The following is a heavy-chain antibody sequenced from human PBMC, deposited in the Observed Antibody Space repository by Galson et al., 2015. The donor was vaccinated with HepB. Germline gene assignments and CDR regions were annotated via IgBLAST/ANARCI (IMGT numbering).Heavy chain of an antibody. CDR3: ARGVLLWFGEFYYYGMDV. D-gene: IGHD3-10*01. CDR2: IIPIFGTA. V-gene: IGHV1-69*06. J-gene: IGHJ6*02. Sequence: SVKVSCKASGGTFSSYAISWVRQAPGQGLEWMGGIIPIFGTANYAQKFQGRVTITADKSTSTAYMELSSLRSEDTAVYYCARGVLLWFGEFYYYGMDVWGQGTTVTVSS. CDR1: GGTFSSYA.